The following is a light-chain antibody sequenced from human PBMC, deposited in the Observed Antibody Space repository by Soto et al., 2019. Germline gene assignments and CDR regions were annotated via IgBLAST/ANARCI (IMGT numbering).Light chain of an antibody. V-gene: IGKV3-20*01. Sequence: EIVLPQSPGTLSLSPGERATLSCRASQSVSSSYLAWYQQKPGQAPRLLIYAASSRATGIPDRFSGSGSGTDFTLTISRLEPEDFAVYYCHQYGSSPWTFGQGTKVDIK. J-gene: IGKJ1*01. CDR1: QSVSSSY. CDR3: HQYGSSPWT. CDR2: AAS.